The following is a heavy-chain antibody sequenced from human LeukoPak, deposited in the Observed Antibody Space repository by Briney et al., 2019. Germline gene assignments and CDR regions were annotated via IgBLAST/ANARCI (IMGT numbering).Heavy chain of an antibody. Sequence: GGSLRLSCAASGFIFSNYAMSWVRRAPGKGLEWVSVISGSGGSTYYADSVKGRFTISRDNSKNTLHLQMNSLRDEDTAVYYCAKESTGSCYSCGMDVWGQGTTVTVSS. J-gene: IGHJ6*02. CDR2: ISGSGGST. CDR1: GFIFSNYA. CDR3: AKESTGSCYSCGMDV. D-gene: IGHD2-15*01. V-gene: IGHV3-23*01.